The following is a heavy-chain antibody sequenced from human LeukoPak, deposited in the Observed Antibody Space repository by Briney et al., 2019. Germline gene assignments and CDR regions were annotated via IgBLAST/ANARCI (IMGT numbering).Heavy chain of an antibody. CDR2: ISGSGGST. CDR3: AKGDRKLRYFDY. D-gene: IGHD3-9*01. Sequence: GGSLRLSCAASGFTFSSYGMSWVRQAPGKGLGWVSAISGSGGSTYYADSVKGRFTISRDNSKNTLYLQMNSLRAEDTAVYYCAKGDRKLRYFDYWGQGTLVTVSS. V-gene: IGHV3-23*01. J-gene: IGHJ4*02. CDR1: GFTFSSYG.